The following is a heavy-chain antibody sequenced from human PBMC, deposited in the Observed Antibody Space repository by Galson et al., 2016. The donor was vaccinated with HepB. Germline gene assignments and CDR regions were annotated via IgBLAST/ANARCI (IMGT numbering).Heavy chain of an antibody. CDR2: IYSNGNA. CDR3: AKSGPGGWYRNYYGLNS. D-gene: IGHD1-1*01. J-gene: IGHJ6*01. Sequence: TLSLTCIVSGDSITNSDYFWTWIRQSAEKGLEWIGRIYSNGNAAYNPSLRSRISLHVDTSRNQFSLEMAFVTAADTAVYYCAKSGPGGWYRNYYGLNSWGQGTTVAV. V-gene: IGHV4-61*02. CDR1: GDSITNSDYF.